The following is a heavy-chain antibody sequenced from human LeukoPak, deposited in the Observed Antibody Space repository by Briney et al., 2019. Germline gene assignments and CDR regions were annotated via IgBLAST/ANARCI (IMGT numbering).Heavy chain of an antibody. Sequence: SETLSLTCTVSGGSISNYYWSWIRQPAGKGLEWIGRIYSSGSTNYNPSLKSRVTMSVDTSKNQFSLKLSSVTAADTAVYYCARALSYYYGSGSYYSYYYYYMDVWGKGTTVTISS. D-gene: IGHD3-10*01. CDR2: IYSSGST. CDR3: ARALSYYYGSGSYYSYYYYYMDV. V-gene: IGHV4-4*07. CDR1: GGSISNYY. J-gene: IGHJ6*03.